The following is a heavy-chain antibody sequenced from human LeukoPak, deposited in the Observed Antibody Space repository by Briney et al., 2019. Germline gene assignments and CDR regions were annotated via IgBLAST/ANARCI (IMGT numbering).Heavy chain of an antibody. CDR1: GGSISSYY. CDR3: ARASSGYSSGWHWYFDL. J-gene: IGHJ2*01. D-gene: IGHD6-19*01. CDR2: IYTSGST. Sequence: SETLSLTCTVSGGSISSYYWSWIRQPAGKGLEWIGRIYTSGSTNYNPSLKSRVTISVDTSKNQFSLKLSSVTAADTAVYYCARASSGYSSGWHWYFDLWGRGTLVTVSS. V-gene: IGHV4-4*07.